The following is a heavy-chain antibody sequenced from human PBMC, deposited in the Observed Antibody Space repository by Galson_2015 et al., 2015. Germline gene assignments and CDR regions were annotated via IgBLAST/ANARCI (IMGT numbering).Heavy chain of an antibody. CDR1: GYTFTSYT. V-gene: IGHV1-18*01. CDR3: GRGYRVGATTEPQIGP. CDR2: VSTYNGDT. D-gene: IGHD1-26*01. Sequence: SVKVSCKASGYTFTSYTIIWVRQAPGQGLEWMGWVSTYNGDTNYAQNLQDRVTMTTDPSTSTAYVELRSLRYDDTAVYYCGRGYRVGATTEPQIGPWGHGTLVTVSS. J-gene: IGHJ5*02.